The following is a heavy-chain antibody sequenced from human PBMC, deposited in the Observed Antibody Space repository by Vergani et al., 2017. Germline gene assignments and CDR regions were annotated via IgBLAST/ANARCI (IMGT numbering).Heavy chain of an antibody. V-gene: IGHV1-2*02. CDR3: ARVGTSSNRDYFDY. CDR2: IYPNSGGT. D-gene: IGHD2-2*01. CDR1: GYTFTDYF. Sequence: QVQLVQSGAEVKKPGASVKVSCKASGYTFTDYFMHWVRQAPGQGLEWMGWIYPNSGGTNYAQKFQGRVTMTRDTSISTAYMELSNLRSDDTAVYYCARVGTSSNRDYFDYWGQGTLVTVSS. J-gene: IGHJ4*02.